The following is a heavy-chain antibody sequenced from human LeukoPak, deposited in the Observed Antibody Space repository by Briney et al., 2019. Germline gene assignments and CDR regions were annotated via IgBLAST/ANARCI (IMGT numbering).Heavy chain of an antibody. CDR2: ISYSGNT. D-gene: IGHD2-15*01. CDR1: GASISSYY. V-gene: IGHV4-59*01. Sequence: PSETLSLTCSVSGASISSYYWSWIRQPPGKGLEWIGYISYSGNTNYNPSLKSRVTISVDTSKIQFSLKLSSVTAADTAVYYCATRSTGVAATFDSWGQGALVTVSS. J-gene: IGHJ4*02. CDR3: ATRSTGVAATFDS.